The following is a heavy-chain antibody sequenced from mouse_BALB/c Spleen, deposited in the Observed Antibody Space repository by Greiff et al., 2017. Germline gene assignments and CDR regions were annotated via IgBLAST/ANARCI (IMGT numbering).Heavy chain of an antibody. V-gene: IGHV5-12-1*01. CDR1: GFAFSSYD. CDR3: ARHYYRFLYAMDY. J-gene: IGHJ4*01. Sequence: EVQLQESGGGLVKPGGSLKLSCAASGFAFSSYDMSWVRQTPEKRLEWVAYISSGGGSTYYPDTVKGRFTISRDNAKNTLYLQMSSLKSEDTAMYYCARHYYRFLYAMDYWGQGTSVTVSS. CDR2: ISSGGGST. D-gene: IGHD2-14*01.